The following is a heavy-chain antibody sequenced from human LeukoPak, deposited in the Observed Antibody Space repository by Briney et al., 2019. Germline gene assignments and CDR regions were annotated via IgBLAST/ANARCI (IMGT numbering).Heavy chain of an antibody. D-gene: IGHD2-8*01. CDR3: ARDLSTNPY. Sequence: TGGSLRLSCAASGFTFSHYWMHWVRQAPGKGLVWVSRINSDRSRTTYADSVKGRFTISRDNAENTLYLQMDSLRAEDTAVYYCARDLSTNPYWGQGTLVTVSS. V-gene: IGHV3-74*01. J-gene: IGHJ4*02. CDR2: INSDRSRT. CDR1: GFTFSHYW.